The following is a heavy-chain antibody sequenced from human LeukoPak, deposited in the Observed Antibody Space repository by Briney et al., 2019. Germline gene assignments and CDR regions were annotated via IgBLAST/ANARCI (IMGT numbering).Heavy chain of an antibody. V-gene: IGHV3-74*01. CDR3: TREVSGSLYFDY. D-gene: IGHD1-26*01. CDR1: GFTFRSYW. J-gene: IGHJ4*02. CDR2: INIDGSSG. Sequence: GRSLRLSCAASGFTFRSYWMHWVRPAPGKGLVWVSRINIDGSSGSYADSVEGRFTISRDNAKNTLYLQMNSLRAEDTAVYYCTREVSGSLYFDYWGQGTLVTVSS.